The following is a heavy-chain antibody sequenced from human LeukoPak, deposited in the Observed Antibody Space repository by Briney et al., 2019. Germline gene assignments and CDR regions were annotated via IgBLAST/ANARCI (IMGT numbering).Heavy chain of an antibody. V-gene: IGHV4-59*08. Sequence: PSETLSLTCTVSGGSISSYYWSWIRQPPGKGLEWIGYIYDSGRTNYNPSLKSRVTISVDTSKNQFSLKLSSVTAADTAVYYCARHPPQGHSSGLYYFDYWGQGTLVTVSS. CDR3: ARHPPQGHSSGLYYFDY. CDR2: IYDSGRT. CDR1: GGSISSYY. J-gene: IGHJ4*02. D-gene: IGHD6-19*01.